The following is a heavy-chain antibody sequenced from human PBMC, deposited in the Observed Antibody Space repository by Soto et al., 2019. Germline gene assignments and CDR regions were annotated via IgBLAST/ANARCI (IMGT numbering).Heavy chain of an antibody. CDR3: AHRMSYYDFWSGYHDAFDI. J-gene: IGHJ3*02. Sequence: SGPTLVNPTQTLTLTCTFSGFSLSTSGVGVGWIRQPPGKALEWLALIYWNDDKRYSPSLKSRLTITKDTSKNQVVLTMTNMDPVDTATYYCAHRMSYYDFWSGYHDAFDIWGQGTMVT. CDR1: GFSLSTSGVG. V-gene: IGHV2-5*01. D-gene: IGHD3-3*01. CDR2: IYWNDDK.